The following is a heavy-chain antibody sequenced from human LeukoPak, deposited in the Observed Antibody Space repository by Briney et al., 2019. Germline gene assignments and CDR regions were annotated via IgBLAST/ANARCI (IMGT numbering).Heavy chain of an antibody. CDR1: GFTFSSYT. Sequence: GGSLRLSCAASGFTFSSYTMNWVRRAPGEGLEWVSSISSGSSYIYYADSVKGRFTISRDNAKNSLYLQMSSLRAEDTAVYYCARAKSSGAASYYYYGMDVWGQGTTVTVSS. J-gene: IGHJ6*02. CDR2: ISSGSSYI. CDR3: ARAKSSGAASYYYYGMDV. D-gene: IGHD1-26*01. V-gene: IGHV3-21*01.